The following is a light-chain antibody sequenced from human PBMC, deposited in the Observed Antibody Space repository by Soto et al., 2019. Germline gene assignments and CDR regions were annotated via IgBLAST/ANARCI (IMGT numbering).Light chain of an antibody. V-gene: IGKV3-20*01. CDR3: QQYAVSPPT. CDR1: QSVSARY. CDR2: GAS. Sequence: EIVLTQSPGTLSLSPGERATLSCRASQSVSARYVAWYHRKPGQAPRLLIYGASNRATDIPVRFSASGSGTDFTLTITRLEPEDFAVYICQQYAVSPPTFGLGTKVEFK. J-gene: IGKJ1*01.